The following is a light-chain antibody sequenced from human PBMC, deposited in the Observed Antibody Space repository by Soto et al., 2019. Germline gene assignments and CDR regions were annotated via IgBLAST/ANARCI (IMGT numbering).Light chain of an antibody. J-gene: IGKJ1*01. Sequence: IVLTQSPATLSLSPGERAPLSCRASQSVSSYLAWYQQKHGQAPRLLIYDASNRATGIPARFSGSGSGTDFTLTISSLEPEDFEVYYCQQRSNWPRTFGQGTKVDIK. CDR2: DAS. CDR3: QQRSNWPRT. CDR1: QSVSSY. V-gene: IGKV3-11*01.